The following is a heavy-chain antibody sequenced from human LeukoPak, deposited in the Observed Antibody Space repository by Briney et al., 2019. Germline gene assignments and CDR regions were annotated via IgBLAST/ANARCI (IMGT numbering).Heavy chain of an antibody. V-gene: IGHV3-7*03. CDR3: ARGLYASGSSHDF. CDR2: IKHDGSER. Sequence: PGGSLRLSCAASGFTFSMNWMSWVRQAPGKGLGWVANIKHDGSERYYGDSVKGRFTISRDNAKNSLYLQMNSLRAEDTAVYYCARGLYASGSSHDFWGQGALVAVSS. CDR1: GFTFSMNW. J-gene: IGHJ4*02. D-gene: IGHD3-10*01.